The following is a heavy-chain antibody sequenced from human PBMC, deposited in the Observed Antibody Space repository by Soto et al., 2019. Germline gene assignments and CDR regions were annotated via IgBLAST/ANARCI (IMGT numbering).Heavy chain of an antibody. Sequence: EVQLVESGGGLVQPGRSLRLSCAASGFTFDDYAMHWVRQVPGKGPEWVSGISWNSGSRGFAESVRGRFTISRDNANTSLYLQMNSLRAEDTALYYCAKSKGVLEILKTTVTTFWGPFHIWGQGTMVTVSS. D-gene: IGHD4-17*01. J-gene: IGHJ3*02. CDR3: AKSKGVLEILKTTVTTFWGPFHI. V-gene: IGHV3-9*01. CDR2: ISWNSGSR. CDR1: GFTFDDYA.